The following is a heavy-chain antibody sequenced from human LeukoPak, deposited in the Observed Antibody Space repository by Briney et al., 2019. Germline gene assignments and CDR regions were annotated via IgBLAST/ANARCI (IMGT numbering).Heavy chain of an antibody. CDR1: GFTFSSYW. D-gene: IGHD6-13*01. Sequence: RSGGSLRLSCAASGFTFSSYWMSWVRQAPGKGLEWVANIKQDGSEKYYVDSVKGRFTISRDNAKNSLYLQMNSLRAEDTAVYYCARTIGSSWYGIDAFDIWGQGTMDTVSS. CDR2: IKQDGSEK. V-gene: IGHV3-7*01. J-gene: IGHJ3*02. CDR3: ARTIGSSWYGIDAFDI.